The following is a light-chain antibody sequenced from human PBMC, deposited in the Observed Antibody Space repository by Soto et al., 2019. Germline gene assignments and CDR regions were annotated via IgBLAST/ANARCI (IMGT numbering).Light chain of an antibody. CDR2: WAS. Sequence: DIVMSQSPDSLAVSLGERATINCKSSQSVFYSSNNKNYLAWYRQRPGQPPELLIYWASTRESGVPDRFSGSGSGTDFTLTISSLQADDVAVYYCQQYYITPLTFGGGTKVEIK. CDR1: QSVFYSSNNKNY. CDR3: QQYYITPLT. V-gene: IGKV4-1*01. J-gene: IGKJ4*01.